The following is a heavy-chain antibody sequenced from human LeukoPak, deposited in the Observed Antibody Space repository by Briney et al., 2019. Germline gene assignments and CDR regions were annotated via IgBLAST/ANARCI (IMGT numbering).Heavy chain of an antibody. V-gene: IGHV4-59*01. D-gene: IGHD6-6*01. Sequence: AETLSLTCTVSGGSISNYYWNWIRQPPGKGLEWIGYLYHSWCTNSNPSLKSRVTISVDTSKNQFSLKLSSVTAADTAVYYCARAGQFISARPISFDYWGQGTLVTVSS. CDR1: GGSISNYY. CDR2: LYHSWCT. J-gene: IGHJ4*02. CDR3: ARAGQFISARPISFDY.